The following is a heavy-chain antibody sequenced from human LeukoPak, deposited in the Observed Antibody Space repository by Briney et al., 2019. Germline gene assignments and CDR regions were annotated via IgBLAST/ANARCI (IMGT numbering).Heavy chain of an antibody. J-gene: IGHJ5*02. Sequence: SETLSLTCTVSGGSISSSSYYWGWIRQPPGKGLEWIGSIYYSGSTYYNPSLKSRVTISVDTSENQFSLKLSSVTAADTAVYYCARDRRSIAVAGTDWFDPWGQGTLVTVSS. CDR1: GGSISSSSYY. CDR3: ARDRRSIAVAGTDWFDP. D-gene: IGHD6-19*01. CDR2: IYYSGST. V-gene: IGHV4-39*07.